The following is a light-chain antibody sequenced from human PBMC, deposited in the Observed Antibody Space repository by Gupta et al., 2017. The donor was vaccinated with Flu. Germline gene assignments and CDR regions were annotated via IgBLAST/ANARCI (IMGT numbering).Light chain of an antibody. CDR1: QSISSW. Sequence: PSTLSASVEDRVTITCRASQSISSWLAWYQQKPGKAPKLLIYKASNLESGVPSRFSGSASGTEFTLTISILHPDDFATYYCQQDNGFSNIFGQGTKMEIK. J-gene: IGKJ2*01. V-gene: IGKV1-5*03. CDR3: QQDNGFSNI. CDR2: KAS.